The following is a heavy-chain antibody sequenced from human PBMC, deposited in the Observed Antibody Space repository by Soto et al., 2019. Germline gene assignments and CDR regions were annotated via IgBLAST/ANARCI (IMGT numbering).Heavy chain of an antibody. Sequence: SETLSLTCTVSGGSISSYYWSWIRQPPGKGLEWIGYIYYSGSTNYNPSLKSRVTISVDTSKNQFSLKLSSVTAADTAVYYCARAFSITMVRGVDWFDPWGQGTLVTVSS. CDR1: GGSISSYY. J-gene: IGHJ5*02. CDR3: ARAFSITMVRGVDWFDP. V-gene: IGHV4-59*12. CDR2: IYYSGST. D-gene: IGHD3-10*01.